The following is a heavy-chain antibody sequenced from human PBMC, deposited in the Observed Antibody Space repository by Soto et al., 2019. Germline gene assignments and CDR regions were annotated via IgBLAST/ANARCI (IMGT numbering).Heavy chain of an antibody. CDR1: GFTFRSYG. CDR3: ATEAGVAQPVDH. J-gene: IGHJ1*01. Sequence: PGGSLRLSCAASGFTFRSYGMQWVRQAPGKGLEWVAVISYDGSAKYYADSVKGRLTISRHDSKNTLYLQVNSLRVEDTAVYYCATEAGVAQPVDHWGPATLVTASS. CDR2: ISYDGSAK. V-gene: IGHV3-30*03. D-gene: IGHD3-10*01.